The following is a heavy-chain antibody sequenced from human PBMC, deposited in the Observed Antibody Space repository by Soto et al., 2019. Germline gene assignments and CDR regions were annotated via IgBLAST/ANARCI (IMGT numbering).Heavy chain of an antibody. Sequence: SETLSLTCTVSGGSVSSGSYYWSWIRQPPGKGLEWIGYIYYSGSTNYNPSLKSRVTISVDTSKNQFSLKLSSVTAADTAVYYCATYTVTTLFWGQGTLVTVSS. CDR2: IYYSGST. CDR3: ATYTVTTLF. CDR1: GGSVSSGSYY. V-gene: IGHV4-61*01. D-gene: IGHD4-17*01. J-gene: IGHJ4*02.